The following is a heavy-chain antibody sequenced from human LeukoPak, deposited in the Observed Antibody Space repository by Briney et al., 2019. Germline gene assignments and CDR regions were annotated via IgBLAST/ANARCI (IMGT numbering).Heavy chain of an antibody. CDR2: ISSSSSYT. J-gene: IGHJ4*02. Sequence: PGGSLRLSCAASGFTFSEYYMRWIRQAPGKGLEWVSYISSSSSYTNYADSVKGRFTISRDNAKNSLYLQMNSLRAEDTAVYYCALYSGSIDEWGQGTLVTVSS. CDR1: GFTFSEYY. CDR3: ALYSGSIDE. D-gene: IGHD5-18*01. V-gene: IGHV3-11*03.